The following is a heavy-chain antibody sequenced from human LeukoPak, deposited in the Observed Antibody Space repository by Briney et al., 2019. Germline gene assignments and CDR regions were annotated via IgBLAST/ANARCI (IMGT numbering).Heavy chain of an antibody. D-gene: IGHD5-18*01. CDR3: ARGLRQLWLRNWVYYFDY. CDR2: IYTSGST. J-gene: IGHJ4*02. Sequence: SQTLSLTCTVSGGSISSGSYYWSWIRQPAGKGLEWIGRIYTSGSTNYNPSLKSRVTISVDTSKNQFSLKLSSVTAADTAVYYCARGLRQLWLRNWVYYFDYWGQGTLVTVSS. V-gene: IGHV4-61*02. CDR1: GGSISSGSYY.